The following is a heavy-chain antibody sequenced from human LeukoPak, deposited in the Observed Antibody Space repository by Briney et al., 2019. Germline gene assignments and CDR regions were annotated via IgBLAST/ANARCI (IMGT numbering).Heavy chain of an antibody. D-gene: IGHD2-21*01. CDR1: GFTFDDYA. CDR3: AKESLIRTNGFDY. Sequence: PGGSLRLSCAASGFTFDDYAMHWVRQAPGKGLEWVSGISWNSGSIGYADSVEGRFTISRDNAKNSLYLQMNSLRAEDTALYYCAKESLIRTNGFDYWGQGTLVTVSS. CDR2: ISWNSGSI. V-gene: IGHV3-9*01. J-gene: IGHJ4*02.